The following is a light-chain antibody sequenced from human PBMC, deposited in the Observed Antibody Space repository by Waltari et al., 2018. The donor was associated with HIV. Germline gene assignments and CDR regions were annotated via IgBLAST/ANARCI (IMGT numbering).Light chain of an antibody. CDR1: QNIDTF. CDR3: QQANNFPFT. V-gene: IGKV1-12*02. J-gene: IGKJ3*01. Sequence: DIQMTQSPPSLSASVGGRVTITCRPSQNIDTFVSWYQQKPGEAPRLLISGASAVQSGVPSRFSGSGSGTDFTLTISSLQPEDVATYYCQQANNFPFTFGPGTKVDIK. CDR2: GAS.